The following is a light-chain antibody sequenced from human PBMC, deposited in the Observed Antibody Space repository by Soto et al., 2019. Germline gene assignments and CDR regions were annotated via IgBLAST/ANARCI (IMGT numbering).Light chain of an antibody. CDR2: EVN. CDR3: ASFRSGTILV. Sequence: QSALTQPASVSGSPGQSVTISCTGPRSDIGDSNFISWYQHSPGKAPRLLIYEVNNRPSGVSKRFSGSKAGNTASLTISGLLDDDEAEYFCASFRSGTILVFGSGTKVTVL. J-gene: IGLJ1*01. V-gene: IGLV2-14*01. CDR1: RSDIGDSNF.